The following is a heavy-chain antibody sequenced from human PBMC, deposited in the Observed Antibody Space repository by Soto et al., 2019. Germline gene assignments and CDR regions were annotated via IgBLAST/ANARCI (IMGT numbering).Heavy chain of an antibody. V-gene: IGHV1-18*01. CDR2: INPYNGNT. Sequence: GASVKVSCKASGGTFSSYTISWVRQAPGQGLEWMGWINPYNGNTKYAQKLQGRVTMTTDTSTSTAYMELRSLRSDDTAVYYCARDAAVGLFDYWGQGTLVTVSS. J-gene: IGHJ4*02. CDR1: GGTFSSYT. D-gene: IGHD1-26*01. CDR3: ARDAAVGLFDY.